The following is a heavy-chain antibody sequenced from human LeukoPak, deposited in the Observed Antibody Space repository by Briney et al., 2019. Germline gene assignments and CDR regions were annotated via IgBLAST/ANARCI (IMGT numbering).Heavy chain of an antibody. D-gene: IGHD3-10*01. V-gene: IGHV4-61*02. CDR3: AREKIRSALWFGEFIDAFDI. CDR1: GGSISSGSYY. CDR2: IYTSGST. Sequence: SETLSLTCTVSGGSISSGSYYWSWIRQPAGKGLEWIGRIYTSGSTNYNPSLKSRVTISVDTSKNQFSLKLSSVTAADTAVYYCAREKIRSALWFGEFIDAFDIWGQGTMVTVSS. J-gene: IGHJ3*02.